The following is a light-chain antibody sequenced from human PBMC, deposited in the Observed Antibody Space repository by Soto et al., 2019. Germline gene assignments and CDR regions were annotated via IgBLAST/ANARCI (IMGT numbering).Light chain of an antibody. V-gene: IGLV2-14*01. CDR2: DVS. Sequence: QSALTQPASVSGSPGQSITISCTGTSRDFGGYNYVSWYQQHPGKAPTLMIYDVSNRPSGVSNRFSGSKSGNTASLTISGLQAEDEADYYCSSYTSSSTYVFGTGTKLTVL. J-gene: IGLJ1*01. CDR3: SSYTSSSTYV. CDR1: SRDFGGYNY.